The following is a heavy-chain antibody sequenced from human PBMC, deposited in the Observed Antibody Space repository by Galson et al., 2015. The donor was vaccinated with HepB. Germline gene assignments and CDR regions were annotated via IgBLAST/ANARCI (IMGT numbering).Heavy chain of an antibody. CDR2: IRSKASSHAT. Sequence: LRLSCAASGFTFSGSAIHWVRQASGKGLEWVGRIRSKASSHATAHTASLKGRFTISRDDSKNTAYLHMNSLKTEDTAVYYCARLGDLSGYSSLWGQGTLVTVSS. CDR1: GFTFSGSA. V-gene: IGHV3-73*01. CDR3: ARLGDLSGYSSL. J-gene: IGHJ4*02. D-gene: IGHD6-19*01.